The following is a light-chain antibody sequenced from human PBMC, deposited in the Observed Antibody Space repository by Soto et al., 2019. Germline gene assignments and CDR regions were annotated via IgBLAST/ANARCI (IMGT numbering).Light chain of an antibody. CDR2: GAS. J-gene: IGKJ1*01. Sequence: EIVMTQSPATRSVSPGERATLSCRASQSVSSNLAWYQQKPGQAPRLLIYGASTRATGIPARFSGSRSGTEFTLTISSLQSEYFAVYHCQQYDNWPRTFGQGTTVEIK. CDR3: QQYDNWPRT. CDR1: QSVSSN. V-gene: IGKV3-15*01.